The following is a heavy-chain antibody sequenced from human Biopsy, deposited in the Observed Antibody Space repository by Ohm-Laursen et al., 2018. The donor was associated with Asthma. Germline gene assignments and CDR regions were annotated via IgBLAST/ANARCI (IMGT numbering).Heavy chain of an antibody. J-gene: IGHJ6*02. CDR3: ARGSSSRLSQWELLVSGGKRAHSYYGMDV. Sequence: GTLSLTCTVSGASITSSAYYWGWIRQPPGKGLEWIGSMYYGETTYYSPSLKSRVTISVDTSKNQFSRIRTSVTAADTAVYYCARGSSSRLSQWELLVSGGKRAHSYYGMDVWGQGTTVTVSS. CDR2: MYYGETT. V-gene: IGHV4-39*01. CDR1: GASITSSAYY. D-gene: IGHD1-26*01.